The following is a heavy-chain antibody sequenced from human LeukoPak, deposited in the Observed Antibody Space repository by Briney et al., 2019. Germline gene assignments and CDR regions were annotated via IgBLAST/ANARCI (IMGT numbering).Heavy chain of an antibody. Sequence: PGGSLRLSCAASGFTFSTYAMSWVRQAPGKGLEWVSGISGSSGTTYHADSVKGRFTISRDNSKNTLYLQMNSLRAEDTAVYYCAKRSVAYDFWSGVDYWGQGTLVTVSS. V-gene: IGHV3-23*01. CDR2: ISGSSGTT. CDR1: GFTFSTYA. CDR3: AKRSVAYDFWSGVDY. D-gene: IGHD3-3*01. J-gene: IGHJ4*02.